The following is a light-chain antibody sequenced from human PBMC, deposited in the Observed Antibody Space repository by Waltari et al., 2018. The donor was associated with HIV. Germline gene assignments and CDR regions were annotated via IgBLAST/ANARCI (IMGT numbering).Light chain of an antibody. V-gene: IGLV1-47*01. CDR2: MND. CDR3: AVWDDSLGGAV. Sequence: QSVVTQPPSASGTPGQRVTISCSGSGSNIGTYSANWYKHFPGTAPKLLIYMNDPPPSGVPGRFSGSQSWTSSSLAISGLQYDDEADYYCAVWDDSLGGAVFGGGTKLTVL. CDR1: GSNIGTYS. J-gene: IGLJ2*01.